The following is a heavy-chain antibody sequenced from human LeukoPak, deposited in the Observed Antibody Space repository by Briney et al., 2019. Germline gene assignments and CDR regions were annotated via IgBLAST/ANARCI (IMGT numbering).Heavy chain of an antibody. CDR3: ARGSVTGRQRAPPKEWFDP. CDR2: TSGSGGST. J-gene: IGHJ5*02. CDR1: GFTFSYYW. D-gene: IGHD6-6*01. V-gene: IGHV3-23*01. Sequence: GGSLRLSCAASGFTFSYYWMSWGRQAPGKGLEWVSATSGSGGSTYYADSVKGRFTISRDNSKNTLYLQMNSLRAEDTAVYYCARGSVTGRQRAPPKEWFDPWGQGTLVTVSS.